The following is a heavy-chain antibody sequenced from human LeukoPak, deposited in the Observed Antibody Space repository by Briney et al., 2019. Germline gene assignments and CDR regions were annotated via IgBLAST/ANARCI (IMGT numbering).Heavy chain of an antibody. D-gene: IGHD3-22*01. CDR2: INPNSGGT. V-gene: IGHV1-2*02. CDR3: ARISYYYDSSGGLDY. CDR1: GYTFTGYY. J-gene: IGHJ4*02. Sequence: ASVKVSCKASGYTFTGYYMHWVRQAPGQGLEWMGWINPNSGGTNYAQKFQGRVTMTRDTSISTAYMELSRLRSDDTAVYYCARISYYYDSSGGLDYWGQGTLVTVSS.